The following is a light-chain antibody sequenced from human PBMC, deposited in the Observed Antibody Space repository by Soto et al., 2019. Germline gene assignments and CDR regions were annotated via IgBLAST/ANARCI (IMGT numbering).Light chain of an antibody. Sequence: SVLTQPPSVSAAPGQKVTISCSGSSSNIRGNSVSWYQQLPGTAPKLLIYDDNKRPSGIPDRFSGSKSGTSATLGITGFQTGDEADYYCGSWDSSLSAYVFGTGTKVTVL. J-gene: IGLJ1*01. V-gene: IGLV1-51*01. CDR1: SSNIRGNS. CDR2: DDN. CDR3: GSWDSSLSAYV.